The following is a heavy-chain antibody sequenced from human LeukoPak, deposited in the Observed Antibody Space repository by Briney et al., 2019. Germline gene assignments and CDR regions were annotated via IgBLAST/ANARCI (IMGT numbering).Heavy chain of an antibody. CDR1: GGSISSYY. V-gene: IGHV4-59*01. Sequence: PSETLSLTCTVSGGSISSYYWSWIRQPPGKGLEWIGYIYYSGSTNYNPSLKSRVTISVDTSKNQFSLKLSSVTAADTAVYYCARAVGPSFYYFDYWGQGTLATVSS. D-gene: IGHD3-3*02. CDR3: ARAVGPSFYYFDY. J-gene: IGHJ4*02. CDR2: IYYSGST.